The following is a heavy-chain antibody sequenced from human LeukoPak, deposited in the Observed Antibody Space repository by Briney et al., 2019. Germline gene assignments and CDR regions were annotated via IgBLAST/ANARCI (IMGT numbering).Heavy chain of an antibody. V-gene: IGHV3-7*01. CDR1: GFTFSSYA. D-gene: IGHD1-1*01. Sequence: GGSLRLSCAASGFTFSSYAMHWVCQAPGKGLEWVAHIKRDGSQKYYLDSVKGRFTISRDNAKNSLYLQMNSLRVEDTAVYYCARLGLEVGGPNWFDPWGQGTLVTVSS. CDR2: IKRDGSQK. J-gene: IGHJ5*02. CDR3: ARLGLEVGGPNWFDP.